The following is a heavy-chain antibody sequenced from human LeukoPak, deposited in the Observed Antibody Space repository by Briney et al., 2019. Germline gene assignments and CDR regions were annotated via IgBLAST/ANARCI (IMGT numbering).Heavy chain of an antibody. CDR1: GFTFSSYA. D-gene: IGHD1-26*01. Sequence: PGGSLRLSCAASGFTFSSYAMSWVRQAPGKGLEWVSAISGSGGSTYYADSVKGRFTISRDNSKNTLYLQMNSLRAEDTAVYYCAKKPPVPNYSGSYPQGPDDAFDIWGQGTMVTVSS. CDR3: AKKPPVPNYSGSYPQGPDDAFDI. J-gene: IGHJ3*02. V-gene: IGHV3-23*01. CDR2: ISGSGGST.